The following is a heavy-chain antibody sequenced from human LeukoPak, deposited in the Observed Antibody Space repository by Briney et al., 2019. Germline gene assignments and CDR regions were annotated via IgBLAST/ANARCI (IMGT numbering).Heavy chain of an antibody. CDR3: VRGNYNFDY. D-gene: IGHD5-24*01. V-gene: IGHV6-1*01. J-gene: IGHJ4*02. Sequence: SQTLSLTCAISGESVSSTGASWNWIRQSPSRGLEWLGRTYYRSQWYYEYALSVKSRIIVAPDTSKNQFSLQLNSVTPKDTAVYYCVRGNYNFDYWGQGSLVTVSS. CDR2: TYYRSQWYY. CDR1: GESVSSTGAS.